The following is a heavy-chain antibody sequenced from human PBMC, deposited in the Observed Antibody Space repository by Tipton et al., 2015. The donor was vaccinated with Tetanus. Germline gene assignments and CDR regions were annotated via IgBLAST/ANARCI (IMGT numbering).Heavy chain of an antibody. CDR2: SWYDGTDK. Sequence: SLRLSCAAPGFIFSSYGIHWVRQAPGKGLEWVAVSWYDGTDKYYADSVKGRFTISRDNFKNTLYLQMNSLRAEDTAVYYCAREADCSGGSCFSGDFDNWGQGTQVTVSS. V-gene: IGHV3-33*01. J-gene: IGHJ4*02. CDR3: AREADCSGGSCFSGDFDN. D-gene: IGHD2-15*01. CDR1: GFIFSSYG.